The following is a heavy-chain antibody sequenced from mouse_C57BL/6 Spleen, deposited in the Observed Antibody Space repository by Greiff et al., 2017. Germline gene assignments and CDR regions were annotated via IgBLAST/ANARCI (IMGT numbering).Heavy chain of an antibody. CDR2: IRNKANGYTT. D-gene: IGHD1-1*01. V-gene: IGHV7-3*01. Sequence: EVKLVESGGGLVQPGGSLSLSCAASGFTFTDYYMSWVRQPPGKALEWLGFIRNKANGYTTEYSASVKGRFTISRDNSQSILYLHMNALRAEDSATYYCAGYIRGYGSSYGWDFDVWGTGTTVTVSS. CDR3: AGYIRGYGSSYGWDFDV. J-gene: IGHJ1*03. CDR1: GFTFTDYY.